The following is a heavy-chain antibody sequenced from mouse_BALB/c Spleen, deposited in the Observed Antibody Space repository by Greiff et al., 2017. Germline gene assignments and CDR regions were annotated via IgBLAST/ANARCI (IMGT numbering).Heavy chain of an antibody. D-gene: IGHD2-1*01. J-gene: IGHJ2*01. V-gene: IGHV5-12-2*01. CDR2: ISNGGGST. Sequence: DVQLQESGGGLVQPGGSLKLSCAASGFTFSSYTMSWVRQTPEKRLEWVAYISNGGGSTYYPDTVKGRFTISRDNAKNTLYLQMSSLKSEDTAMYYCARLGNYRYYFDYWGQGTTLTVSS. CDR1: GFTFSSYT. CDR3: ARLGNYRYYFDY.